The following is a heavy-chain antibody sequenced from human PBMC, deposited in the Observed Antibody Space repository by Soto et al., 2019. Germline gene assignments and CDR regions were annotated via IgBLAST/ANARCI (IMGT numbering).Heavy chain of an antibody. D-gene: IGHD3-22*01. V-gene: IGHV4-39*01. J-gene: IGHJ6*02. Sequence: SETLSLTCTVSGGSISSSSYYWGWIRQPPGKGLEWIGSIYYSGSTYYNPSLKSRVTISVDTSKNQISLKLSSVTAADTAVYYCARRLYYDSSGFEGGGMDVWGQGTTVTVSS. CDR2: IYYSGST. CDR3: ARRLYYDSSGFEGGGMDV. CDR1: GGSISSSSYY.